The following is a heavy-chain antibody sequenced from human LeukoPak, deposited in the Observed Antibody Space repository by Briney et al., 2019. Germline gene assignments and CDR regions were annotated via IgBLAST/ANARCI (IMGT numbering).Heavy chain of an antibody. Sequence: GGSLSLSCAPSGFTSSSYAMSWVRQAAGEGLDWVSAISGCGGSTYYADSVKGRFTISRDNSKNTLYRKMNSLRAEDTAVYYCAKGGHSIAAAGYYYYGMDVWGQGTTVTVSS. D-gene: IGHD6-13*01. V-gene: IGHV3-23*01. CDR3: AKGGHSIAAAGYYYYGMDV. CDR2: ISGCGGST. CDR1: GFTSSSYA. J-gene: IGHJ6*02.